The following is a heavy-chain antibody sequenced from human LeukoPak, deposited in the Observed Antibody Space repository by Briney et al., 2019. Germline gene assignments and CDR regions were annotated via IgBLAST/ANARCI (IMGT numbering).Heavy chain of an antibody. J-gene: IGHJ6*02. CDR3: ARLRIAAAAVQSYGMDV. CDR2: IHPGDSDT. Sequence: GESLKISCKTSGYIFTSEWIGWVRQMPGKGLEWMGIIHPGDSDTRYSPSFQGQVTFSADKSIGTAYLQWSSLKASDTAIYYCARLRIAAAAVQSYGMDVWGQGTTVTVSS. D-gene: IGHD6-13*01. CDR1: GYIFTSEW. V-gene: IGHV5-51*01.